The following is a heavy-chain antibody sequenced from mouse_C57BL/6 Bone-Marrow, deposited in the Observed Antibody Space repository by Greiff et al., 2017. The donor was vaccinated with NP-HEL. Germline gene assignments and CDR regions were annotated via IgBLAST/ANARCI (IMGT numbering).Heavy chain of an antibody. J-gene: IGHJ4*01. D-gene: IGHD2-1*01. V-gene: IGHV1-54*01. CDR2: INPGSGGT. CDR3: ARWGGNYVGYAMDY. CDR1: GYAFTNYL. Sequence: VQLVESGAELVRPGPSVKVSCKASGYAFTNYLIEWVKQRPGQGLEWIGVINPGSGGTNYNEKFKGKATLTADKSSSTAYMQLSSLTSEDSAVYFCARWGGNYVGYAMDYWGQGTSVTVSS.